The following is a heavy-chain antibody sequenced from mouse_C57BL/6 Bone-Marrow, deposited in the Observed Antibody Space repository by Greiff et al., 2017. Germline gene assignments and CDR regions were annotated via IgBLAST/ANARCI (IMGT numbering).Heavy chain of an antibody. J-gene: IGHJ3*01. V-gene: IGHV1-69*01. CDR2: IDPSDSYT. Sequence: QVQLQQPGAELVMPGASVKLSCKASGYTFTSYWMHWVKQRPGQGLEWIGEIDPSDSYTNYNQKFKGKSTLTVDKSSSTAYMQLSSLTSEDSAVYYCARYPYYYGSSYTWFAYWGQGTLVTVSA. CDR3: ARYPYYYGSSYTWFAY. CDR1: GYTFTSYW. D-gene: IGHD1-1*01.